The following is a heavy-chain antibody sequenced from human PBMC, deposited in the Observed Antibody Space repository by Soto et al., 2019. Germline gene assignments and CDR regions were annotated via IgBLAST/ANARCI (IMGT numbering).Heavy chain of an antibody. CDR1: GFSLDTWGVG. V-gene: IGHV2-5*02. CDR2: IYWDDDK. D-gene: IGHD3-16*01. Sequence: QITLKESGPTLVIPTQTLTLTCTVSGFSLDTWGVGVGWIRQSPGKAPEWLALIYWDDDKRYSPSLKNSLTITNDTSKHQVVLTVTNIDPVDTVTYYSAIALRSWASYYFDHWGQGTLVTVSS. CDR3: AIALRSWASYYFDH. J-gene: IGHJ4*02.